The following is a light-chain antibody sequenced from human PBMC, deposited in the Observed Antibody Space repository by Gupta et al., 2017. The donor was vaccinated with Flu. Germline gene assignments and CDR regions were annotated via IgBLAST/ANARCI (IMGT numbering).Light chain of an antibody. J-gene: IGLJ3*02. CDR2: EVS. Sequence: SDVGGYNYVSWYQQHPGKAPKLMIYEVSNRPSGVSNRFSGSKSGNTASLTISGLQAEDDADYYCSSYTSSSTPSWVFGGGTKLTVL. V-gene: IGLV2-14*01. CDR1: SDVGGYNY. CDR3: SSYTSSSTPSWV.